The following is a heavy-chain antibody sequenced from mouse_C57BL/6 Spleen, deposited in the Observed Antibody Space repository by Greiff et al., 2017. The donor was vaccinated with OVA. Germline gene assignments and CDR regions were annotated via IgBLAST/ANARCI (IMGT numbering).Heavy chain of an antibody. CDR1: GYTFTSYW. V-gene: IGHV1-53*01. J-gene: IGHJ4*01. CDR2: INPSNGGT. CDR3: ATNPGGGAYAMDY. Sequence: VQMQQSGTELVKPGASVKLSCKASGYTFTSYWMHWVKQRPGQGLEWIGNINPSNGGTNYNEKFKSKATLTVDKSSSTAYMQLSSLTSEDSAVYYCATNPGGGAYAMDYWGQGTSVTVSS. D-gene: IGHD1-1*02.